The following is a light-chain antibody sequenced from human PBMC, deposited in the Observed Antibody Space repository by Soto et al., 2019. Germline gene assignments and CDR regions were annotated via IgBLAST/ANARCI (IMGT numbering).Light chain of an antibody. Sequence: VMTQSTATLSVSPGERATLSCWASETVATNLAWYQQKPGQAPRLLISGASTRAAGISDRFRGIGSWTDFTLTTSSLRSEDSAIYYCQQYFEWPPMTFGQGTKVEI. V-gene: IGKV3-15*01. CDR1: ETVATN. CDR3: QQYFEWPPMT. CDR2: GAS. J-gene: IGKJ1*01.